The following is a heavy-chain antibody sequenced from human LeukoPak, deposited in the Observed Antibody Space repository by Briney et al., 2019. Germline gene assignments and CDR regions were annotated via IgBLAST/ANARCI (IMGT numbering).Heavy chain of an antibody. CDR3: ARVERATGASDI. Sequence: SVNVSCKASGGTFSSYAISWVRQAPGQGLEWMGGIIPIFGTANYAQKFQGRVTITADESTSTAYMELSSLRSEDTAVYYCARVERATGASDIWGQGTMVTVSS. J-gene: IGHJ3*02. CDR1: GGTFSSYA. V-gene: IGHV1-69*13. D-gene: IGHD1-26*01. CDR2: IIPIFGTA.